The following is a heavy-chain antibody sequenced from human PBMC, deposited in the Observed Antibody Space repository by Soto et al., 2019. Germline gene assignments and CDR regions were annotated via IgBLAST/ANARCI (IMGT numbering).Heavy chain of an antibody. V-gene: IGHV3-30-3*01. J-gene: IGHJ6*02. D-gene: IGHD2-2*01. CDR3: ARPYCCRSACYLYLYALGV. CDR2: ISSDGSKA. Sequence: QVQMVESGGGVVQPGRSLRLSCAASGFTFSTSAMHWVRQAPGKGPEWVAVISSDGSKAYYAESVRGRFTFSRDNSRGTLFLQMNSLRAYDSAVYHGARPYCCRSACYLYLYALGVWGQGTTVNVSS. CDR1: GFTFSTSA.